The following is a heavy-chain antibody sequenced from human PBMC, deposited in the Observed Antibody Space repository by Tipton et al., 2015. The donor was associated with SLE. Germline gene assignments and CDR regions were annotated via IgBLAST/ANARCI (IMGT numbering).Heavy chain of an antibody. CDR1: GGSFSGYY. J-gene: IGHJ5*02. D-gene: IGHD2-15*01. Sequence: LRLSCAVYGGSFSGYYWSWIRQPPGKGPEWIGNVYHSGSTYYNPSLKRRVTILVETSKNQFSLRLLSVTAADTAVYYCARALGGRCSGGNCYSLFDPWGQGTLVTVSS. CDR2: VYHSGST. CDR3: ARALGGRCSGGNCYSLFDP. V-gene: IGHV4-34*01.